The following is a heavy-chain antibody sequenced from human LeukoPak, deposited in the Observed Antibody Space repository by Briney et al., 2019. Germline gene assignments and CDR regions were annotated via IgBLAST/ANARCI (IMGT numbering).Heavy chain of an antibody. D-gene: IGHD1-7*01. CDR2: ISAYNGNT. CDR1: GYTFTSYY. V-gene: IGHV1-18*04. J-gene: IGHJ5*02. CDR3: ARDVELELLTFDP. Sequence: ASVKVSCKASGYTFTSYYMHWVRQAPGQGLEWMGWISAYNGNTNYAQKLQGRVTMTTDTSTSTAYMELRSLRSDDTAVYYCARDVELELLTFDPWGQGALVTVSS.